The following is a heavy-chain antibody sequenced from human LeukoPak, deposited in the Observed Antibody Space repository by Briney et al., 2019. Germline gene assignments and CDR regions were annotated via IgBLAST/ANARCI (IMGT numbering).Heavy chain of an antibody. CDR2: IYYSGST. CDR3: ARADPNYYDSSGYFDY. CDR1: GGSISSGDYY. Sequence: PSQTLSLTCTVSGGSISSGDYYWSWIRQPPGKGLEWIGYIYYSGSTYYTPSLRGRVTISVDTSKNQFSLKLSSVTAADTAVYYCARADPNYYDSSGYFDYWGQGTLVTVSS. J-gene: IGHJ4*02. D-gene: IGHD3-22*01. V-gene: IGHV4-30-4*01.